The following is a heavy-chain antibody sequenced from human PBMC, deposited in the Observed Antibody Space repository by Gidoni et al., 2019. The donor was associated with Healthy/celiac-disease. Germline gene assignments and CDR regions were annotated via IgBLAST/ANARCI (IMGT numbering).Heavy chain of an antibody. J-gene: IGHJ4*02. Sequence: EVQLVESGGGLVQPGGSLRLSCAASGFTFSSYSMSWVRQAPGKGLEGEGNVRQEGSKKSCGSTEKGEFMNARFNINKSQYLKMKSLKTKNTAVEYWAGVYGFRVGAYFDNGVDDWGQGTMVTVSS. V-gene: IGHV3-7*01. CDR1: GFTFSSYS. CDR2: VRQEGSKK. CDR3: AGVYGFRVGAYFDNGVDD. D-gene: IGHD3-3*01.